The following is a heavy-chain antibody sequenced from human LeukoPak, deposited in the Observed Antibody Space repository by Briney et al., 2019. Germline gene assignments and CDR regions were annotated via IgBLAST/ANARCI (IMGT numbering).Heavy chain of an antibody. J-gene: IGHJ4*02. CDR3: ARGVVDYYDSSGLTYFFDY. D-gene: IGHD3-22*01. Sequence: GGSLRLSCAASGFTFSSYWMSWVRQAPGKGLEWVANIKQDGSEKYYVDSVKGRFTISRDNTKNSLYLQMNSLGAEDTAVYYCARGVVDYYDSSGLTYFFDYWGQGTLVTVSS. CDR1: GFTFSSYW. CDR2: IKQDGSEK. V-gene: IGHV3-7*01.